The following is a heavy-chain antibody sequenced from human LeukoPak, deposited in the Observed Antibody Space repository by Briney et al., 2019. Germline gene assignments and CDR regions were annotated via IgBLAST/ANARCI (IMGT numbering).Heavy chain of an antibody. CDR3: ATRGYSYALDAFDI. CDR1: GGSISSYY. D-gene: IGHD5-18*01. Sequence: SETLSLTCTVSGGSISSYYWSWIRQPPGKGLEWIGYIYYSGSTNYNPSLKSRVTISVDTSKNQFSLKLSSATAADTAVYYCATRGYSYALDAFDIWGQGTMVTVSS. CDR2: IYYSGST. J-gene: IGHJ3*02. V-gene: IGHV4-59*01.